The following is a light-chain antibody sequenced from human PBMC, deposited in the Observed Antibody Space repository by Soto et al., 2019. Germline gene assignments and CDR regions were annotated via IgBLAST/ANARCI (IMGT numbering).Light chain of an antibody. CDR3: QSYDVDSVV. Sequence: QSALTQPPSASGSPGQSVTISCTGTSSDVGNYNYVSWYQQHPGKAPKLMIYEVSKRPSGVPDRFSGSKSGNTASLTVSGLQTEDEADFYCQSYDVDSVVFGGGTKLTVL. CDR2: EVS. J-gene: IGLJ2*01. CDR1: SSDVGNYNY. V-gene: IGLV2-8*01.